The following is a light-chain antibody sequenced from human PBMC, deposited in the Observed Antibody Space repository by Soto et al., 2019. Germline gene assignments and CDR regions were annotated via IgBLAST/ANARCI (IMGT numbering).Light chain of an antibody. Sequence: DIVMTQTPLSLPVTPGEPASISCRSSQTLLDSHDGNTYLDWFLQKPGQSPRLLIYTLSHRASGVPDRFSGSGSGTDFTLKISNVEADDVGVYYCMQRRELPFTFGPGTKVDLK. CDR3: MQRRELPFT. CDR1: QTLLDSHDGNTY. J-gene: IGKJ3*01. V-gene: IGKV2-40*01. CDR2: TLS.